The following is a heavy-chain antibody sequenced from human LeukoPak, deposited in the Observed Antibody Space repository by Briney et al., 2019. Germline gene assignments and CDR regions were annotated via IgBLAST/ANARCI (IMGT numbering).Heavy chain of an antibody. D-gene: IGHD6-13*01. J-gene: IGHJ4*02. CDR1: GFTFSSYA. CDR3: AKTRPLDSSSWSHGDY. CDR2: ISGSGDST. Sequence: GVSLRRSCAVSGFTFSSYAMSRVRQAPGKGLEWVSAISGSGDSTYYGDSVKGRFTISRDNSKNTLYLQMNSLRAEDTAVYYCAKTRPLDSSSWSHGDYWGQGTLVTVSS. V-gene: IGHV3-23*01.